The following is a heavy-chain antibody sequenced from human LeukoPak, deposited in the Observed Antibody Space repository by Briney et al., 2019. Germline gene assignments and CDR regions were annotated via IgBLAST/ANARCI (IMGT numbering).Heavy chain of an antibody. CDR2: ININSGVT. D-gene: IGHD5-24*01. V-gene: IGHV1-2*02. J-gene: IGHJ4*02. CDR1: GYTFIGSY. Sequence: ASVKVSCKASGYTFIGSYIHWVRQAPGQGLEWMGWININSGVTNSAQKFQGRVTMTRDTSISTAYLDLSRLRSDDTAVYYCARALGLPTIKFDYWGQGTLVTVSS. CDR3: ARALGLPTIKFDY.